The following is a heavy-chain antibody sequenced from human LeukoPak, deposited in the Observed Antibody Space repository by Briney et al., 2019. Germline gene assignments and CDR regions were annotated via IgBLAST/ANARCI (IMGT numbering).Heavy chain of an antibody. D-gene: IGHD1-26*01. CDR3: ARVGSWDAFDI. V-gene: IGHV3-64*01. J-gene: IGHJ3*02. CDR1: GFTFSSYA. Sequence: GGSLRLTCAASGFTFSSYAMHWVRQAPGKGPEYVSAITSSGGNTYYANSVKGRFTISRDNSKNTLYLQMGSLRAEDMAVYYCARVGSWDAFDIWGQGTMVTVSS. CDR2: ITSSGGNT.